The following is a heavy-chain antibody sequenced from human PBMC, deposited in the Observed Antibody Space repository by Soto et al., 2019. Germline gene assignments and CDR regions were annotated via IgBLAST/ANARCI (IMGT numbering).Heavy chain of an antibody. J-gene: IGHJ4*02. CDR2: IYYSGRT. CDR3: AREAANGYDILNGTRFDY. D-gene: IGHD3-9*01. CDR1: GGSVSSGSYY. V-gene: IGHV4-61*01. Sequence: QVQLQASGPGLVKPSETLSLTCTVSGGSVSSGSYYWSWIRQPPGKGLEWSGYIYYSGRTNYNPSLKSRVTISVDTSKNQFSLKGCSVKDADTAVYYWAREAANGYDILNGTRFDYWGQGTLLTVFS.